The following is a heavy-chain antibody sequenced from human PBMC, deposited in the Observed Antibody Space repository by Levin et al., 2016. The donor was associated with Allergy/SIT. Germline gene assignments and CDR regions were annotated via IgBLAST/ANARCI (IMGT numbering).Heavy chain of an antibody. Sequence: KVSCKGSGYYFSNFWIGWVRQMPGKGLEWMGIIYPDNSNTRYDPSFQGRVTISADKSVNTAYLQLNSLGASDTAMYYCARRSSVAAYALDLWGQGTTVTVSS. CDR3: ARRSSVAAYALDL. V-gene: IGHV5-51*01. J-gene: IGHJ6*02. CDR1: GYYFSNFW. D-gene: IGHD6-19*01. CDR2: IYPDNSNT.